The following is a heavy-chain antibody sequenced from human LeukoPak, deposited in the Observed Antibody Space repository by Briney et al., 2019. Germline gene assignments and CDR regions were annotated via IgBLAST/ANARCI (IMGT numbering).Heavy chain of an antibody. V-gene: IGHV1-2*02. CDR1: GYTFTGYY. Sequence: ASVKVSCKASGYTFTGYYMHWVRQAPGQGLEWMGWINPNSGGTNYAQKFQGRVTMTRDTSISTAYMELSRLRSDDTAVYYCARDIPVAGHDAFDIWGQGTMVTASS. CDR2: INPNSGGT. CDR3: ARDIPVAGHDAFDI. D-gene: IGHD6-19*01. J-gene: IGHJ3*02.